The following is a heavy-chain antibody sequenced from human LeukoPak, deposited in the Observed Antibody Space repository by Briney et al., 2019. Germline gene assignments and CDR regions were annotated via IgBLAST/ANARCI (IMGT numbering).Heavy chain of an antibody. V-gene: IGHV3-11*04. CDR3: ARRPYSDTSGRLSDV. D-gene: IGHD3-22*01. J-gene: IGHJ6*02. CDR1: GFTFSDYY. Sequence: GGSLRLSCAASGFTFSDYYMSWIRQAPGKGLEWISYIGSSGSPTHYADSVRGRFTISRDNAKNSLYLQMNSLRDDDTALYYCARRPYSDTSGRLSDVWGQGTTVTVSS. CDR2: IGSSGSPT.